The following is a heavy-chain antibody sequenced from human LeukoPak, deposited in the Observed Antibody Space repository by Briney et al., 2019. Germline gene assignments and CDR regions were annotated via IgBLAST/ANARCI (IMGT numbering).Heavy chain of an antibody. J-gene: IGHJ4*02. Sequence: SQTLSLTFAISGDSVSSNSAAWNWIRQSPSRGLEWLGRTHYRSKWYNDYAVSVRSRITINPDTSKNQFSLQLNSVTPEDTAVYYCARARLESGSYYVHYWGQGTLVTVSS. V-gene: IGHV6-1*01. CDR2: THYRSKWYN. CDR1: GDSVSSNSAA. CDR3: ARARLESGSYYVHY. D-gene: IGHD1-26*01.